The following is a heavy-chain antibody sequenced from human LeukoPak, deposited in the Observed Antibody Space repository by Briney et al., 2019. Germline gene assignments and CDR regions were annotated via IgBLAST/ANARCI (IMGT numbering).Heavy chain of an antibody. V-gene: IGHV4-4*07. CDR3: AREVVEMATITAVDY. CDR2: IYTSGST. Sequence: SETPSLTCTVSGGSISSYYWSWIRQPAGKGLEWIGRIYTSGSTNYNPSLKSRVTMSVDTSKNQFSLKLSSVTAADTAVYYCAREVVEMATITAVDYWGQGTLVTVSS. D-gene: IGHD5-24*01. J-gene: IGHJ4*02. CDR1: GGSISSYY.